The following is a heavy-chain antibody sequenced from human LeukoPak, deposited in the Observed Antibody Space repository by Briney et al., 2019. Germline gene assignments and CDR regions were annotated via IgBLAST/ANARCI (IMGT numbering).Heavy chain of an antibody. D-gene: IGHD3-3*01. V-gene: IGHV5-51*01. CDR2: IYPGDSDT. Sequence: GESLKISCKGSGYSFTSYWIGWVRQMPGKGLEWMGIIYPGDSDTRYSPSFQGQVTTSADKSISTAYLQWSSLKASDTAMYYCARRHYDFWSGYYDALDIWGQGTMVTVSS. J-gene: IGHJ3*02. CDR3: ARRHYDFWSGYYDALDI. CDR1: GYSFTSYW.